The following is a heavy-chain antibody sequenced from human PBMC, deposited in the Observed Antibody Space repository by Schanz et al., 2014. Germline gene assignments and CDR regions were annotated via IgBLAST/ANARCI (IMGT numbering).Heavy chain of an antibody. Sequence: QVQLVQSGAEVKKPGASVRVSCKASGYSFTTYDVNWVRQATGQGLEWIGWMNPTTGNRGYAQNFQDRVTMTRDTTLKTAYMEMYDRKWEKAGLYYGAIHYDDRALWGQGTLIAVSS. D-gene: IGHD4-17*01. J-gene: IGHJ4*03. CDR1: GYSFTTYD. V-gene: IGHV1-8*01. CDR2: MNPTTGNR. CDR3: AIHYDDRAL.